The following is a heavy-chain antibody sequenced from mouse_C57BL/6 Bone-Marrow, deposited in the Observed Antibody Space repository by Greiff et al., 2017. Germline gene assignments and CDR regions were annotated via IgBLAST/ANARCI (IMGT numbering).Heavy chain of an antibody. D-gene: IGHD1-1*01. V-gene: IGHV5-6*02. Sequence: DVKLVESGGDLVKPGGSLKLSCAASGFTFSSYGMSWVRQTPDKRLEWVATISSGGSYTYYPDSVKGRFTISRDNAKNTLYLQMSSRKSEDTAMYYCARRGYYGSIFYWYFDVWGTGTTVTVSS. J-gene: IGHJ1*03. CDR3: ARRGYYGSIFYWYFDV. CDR2: ISSGGSYT. CDR1: GFTFSSYG.